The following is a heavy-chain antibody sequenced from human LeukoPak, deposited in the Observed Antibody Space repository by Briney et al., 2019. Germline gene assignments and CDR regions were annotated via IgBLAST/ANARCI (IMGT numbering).Heavy chain of an antibody. CDR3: ARDYVWGSYRDYYFDY. V-gene: IGHV3-21*01. CDR2: ISGTGEFI. Sequence: PGGSLRLSCVVSGFAFSSYTMNWFRQAPGKGLEWVSSISGTGEFISYADSLKGRFTISRDNAKNSLHLQMNSLRAEDTAVYYCARDYVWGSYRDYYFDYWGQGTLVTVSS. CDR1: GFAFSSYT. J-gene: IGHJ4*02. D-gene: IGHD3-16*02.